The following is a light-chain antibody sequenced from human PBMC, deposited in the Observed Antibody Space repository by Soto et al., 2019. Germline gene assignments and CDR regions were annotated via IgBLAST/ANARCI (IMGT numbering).Light chain of an antibody. CDR3: SSYTSINLYV. Sequence: QSVLTQPASVSGSPGQSISISCTGTSSDIGGYKFVSWYQQHPGKAPKLIMYDVSSRPSGVSNRFSGSKSGNTASLTISGLQSEDGADYYCSSYTSINLYVFGAGTKVTVL. J-gene: IGLJ1*01. CDR2: DVS. V-gene: IGLV2-14*03. CDR1: SSDIGGYKF.